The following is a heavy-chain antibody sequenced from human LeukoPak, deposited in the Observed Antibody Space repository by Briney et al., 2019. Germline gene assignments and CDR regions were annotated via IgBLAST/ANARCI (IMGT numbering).Heavy chain of an antibody. V-gene: IGHV3-21*01. J-gene: IGHJ3*02. CDR3: ARLTTADAFDI. CDR2: ITSSGTHI. Sequence: GGSLRLSCAASGFTFSSFNMNWVRQAPGKAMEWVSSITSSGTHIFYADSVRGRFTISRDNAKNSLYLQMDSLGPDDTAVYYCARLTTADAFDIWGQGTMVTVSS. CDR1: GFTFSSFN. D-gene: IGHD4/OR15-4a*01.